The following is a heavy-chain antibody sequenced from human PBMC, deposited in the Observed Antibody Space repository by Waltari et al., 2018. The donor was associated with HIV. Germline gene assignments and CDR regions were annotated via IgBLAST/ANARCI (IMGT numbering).Heavy chain of an antibody. J-gene: IGHJ4*02. CDR3: ARVHSSSSLVFDY. Sequence: QVQLQESDPGLVKPSQTLSLTCTVSGGPITRGCSYWSRIRQHPGKGLGWIGYIYYSGSAYYNPSLKSRVTISVDTSKNQFSLKLSSVTAADTAVYYCARVHSSSSLVFDYWGQGTLVTVSS. CDR1: GGPITRGCSY. D-gene: IGHD6-6*01. CDR2: IYYSGSA. V-gene: IGHV4-31*03.